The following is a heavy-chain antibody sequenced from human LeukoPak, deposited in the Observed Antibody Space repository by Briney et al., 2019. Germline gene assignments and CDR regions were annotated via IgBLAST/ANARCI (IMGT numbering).Heavy chain of an antibody. CDR3: AKGSYGSGSYPDY. J-gene: IGHJ4*02. CDR2: ISWNSGSI. D-gene: IGHD3-10*01. V-gene: IGHV3-9*03. Sequence: GGSLRLSCAASGFTFDNYAMHWVRQAPGKGLEWVSGISWNSGSIDYADSVKGRFTISRDNAKNSLYLQMNSLRAEDMALYYCAKGSYGSGSYPDYWGQGTLVTVSS. CDR1: GFTFDNYA.